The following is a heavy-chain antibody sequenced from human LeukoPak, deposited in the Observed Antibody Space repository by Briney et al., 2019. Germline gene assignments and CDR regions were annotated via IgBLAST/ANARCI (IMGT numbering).Heavy chain of an antibody. CDR2: IYNGGDT. J-gene: IGHJ4*02. D-gene: IGHD6-6*01. CDR1: GFTVSSNF. CDR3: ASHYSSSLRDYFDY. Sequence: GGSLRLSCAASGFTVSSNFMSWVRQAPGKGLEWVSIIYNGGDTYYADSVKGRFTISRDNSRNTLYLQMSSLRAEDTAVYYCASHYSSSLRDYFDYWGQGTLVTVSS. V-gene: IGHV3-66*04.